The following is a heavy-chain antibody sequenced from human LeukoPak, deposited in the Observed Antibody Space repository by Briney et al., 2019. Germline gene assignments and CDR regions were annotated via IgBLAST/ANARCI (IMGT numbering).Heavy chain of an antibody. CDR1: GYTFTGYY. Sequence: ASVKVSCKASGYTFTGYYMHWVRQAPGQGLGLMGRINPNSDGTNYAQKFQGRITMTRDTSVSTAYMELSRLRSDDTAVYYCASQGPHYDFWSGYSNWFDPWGQGTLVTVSS. J-gene: IGHJ5*02. V-gene: IGHV1-2*06. CDR3: ASQGPHYDFWSGYSNWFDP. D-gene: IGHD3-3*01. CDR2: INPNSDGT.